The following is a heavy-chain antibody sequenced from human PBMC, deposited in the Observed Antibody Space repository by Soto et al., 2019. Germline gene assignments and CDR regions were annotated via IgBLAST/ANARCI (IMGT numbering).Heavy chain of an antibody. J-gene: IGHJ6*03. D-gene: IGHD2-8*01. CDR1: GFTFSDYY. CDR3: ARDTEPVYCTNGVCAREAYYYYYMDV. V-gene: IGHV3-11*01. Sequence: PGGSLRLSCAASGFTFSDYYMSWIRQAPGKGLEWVSYISSSGSTIYYADSVKGRFTISRDNAKNSLYLQMNSPRAEDTAVYYCARDTEPVYCTNGVCAREAYYYYYMDVWGKGTTVTVSS. CDR2: ISSSGSTI.